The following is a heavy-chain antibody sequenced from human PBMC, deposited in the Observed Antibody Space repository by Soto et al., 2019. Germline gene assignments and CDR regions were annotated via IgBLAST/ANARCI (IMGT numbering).Heavy chain of an antibody. CDR3: AGDPSVVTPNWFDP. V-gene: IGHV3-21*01. CDR1: GFTFSSYS. Sequence: GGSLRLSCAASGFTFSSYSMNWVRQAPGKGLEWVSSISSSSSYIYYADSVKGRFTISRDNAKNSLYLQMNSLRAEDTAVYYCAGDPSVVTPNWFDPWGQGTLVTVSS. CDR2: ISSSSSYI. J-gene: IGHJ5*02. D-gene: IGHD2-15*01.